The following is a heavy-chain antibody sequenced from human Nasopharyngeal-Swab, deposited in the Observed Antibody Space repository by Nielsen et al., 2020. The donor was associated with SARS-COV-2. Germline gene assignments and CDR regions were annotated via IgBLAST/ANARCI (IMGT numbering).Heavy chain of an antibody. CDR1: GYTFASYG. CDR3: ARGNGWYPDH. D-gene: IGHD6-19*01. J-gene: IGHJ4*02. V-gene: IGHV1-18*01. Sequence: ASVKVSCKASGYTFASYGVSWVRQAPGQGLEWMGWISVYNGNTGYAQSFQGRVTMTTDTSMNTGYLELRSLRSDDTAVYYCARGNGWYPDHWGQGTLVTVSS. CDR2: ISVYNGNT.